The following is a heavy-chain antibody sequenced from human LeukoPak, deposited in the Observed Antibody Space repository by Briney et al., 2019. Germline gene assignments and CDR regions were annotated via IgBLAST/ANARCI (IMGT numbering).Heavy chain of an antibody. CDR3: TSNSDTRAYYAFDF. J-gene: IGHJ3*01. Sequence: ASVEVSCKASGYTFTGYHMHWVRQAPGQGLEWMGWINTNNGGTNYAQKFQGRVTMTRDTSISTGYMELSRLTSDDTAVYYCTSNSDTRAYYAFDFWGQGTMVTVSS. CDR1: GYTFTGYH. D-gene: IGHD3-22*01. CDR2: INTNNGGT. V-gene: IGHV1-2*02.